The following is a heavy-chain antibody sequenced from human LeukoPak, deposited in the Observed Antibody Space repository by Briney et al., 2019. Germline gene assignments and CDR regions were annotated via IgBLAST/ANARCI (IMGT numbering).Heavy chain of an antibody. Sequence: GGSLRLSCAASGFTFSGSAMHWVRQASGKGLEWVGRIKATTDGGTIDYAAPVKGRFSISRDDSKNTLYLQMNNLKIEDTAVYYCTTTRTYWGQGTLVTVSS. CDR3: TTTRTY. CDR1: GFTFSGSA. V-gene: IGHV3-15*07. J-gene: IGHJ4*02. CDR2: IKATTDGGTI.